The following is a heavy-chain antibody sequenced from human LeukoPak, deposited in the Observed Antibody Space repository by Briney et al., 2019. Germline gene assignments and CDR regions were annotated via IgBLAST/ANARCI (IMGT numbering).Heavy chain of an antibody. V-gene: IGHV3-30*02. CDR3: AKDGAWSSTD. Sequence: PGGSLRLTCSASGFSLRKRAMQWVRQGPGKGLEWVAYIAHHGNDKYYADSVKGRFTISRDNFRGTLYLQMNSLTTDDTDISYCAKDGAWSSTDSGQGTLVTVSS. J-gene: IGHJ4*02. CDR1: GFSLRKRA. CDR2: IAHHGNDK. D-gene: IGHD2-21*02.